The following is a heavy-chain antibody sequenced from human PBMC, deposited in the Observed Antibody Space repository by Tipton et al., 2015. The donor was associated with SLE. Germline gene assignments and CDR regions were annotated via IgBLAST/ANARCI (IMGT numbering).Heavy chain of an antibody. V-gene: IGHV4-34*01. J-gene: IGHJ4*02. CDR1: GFTFSDYY. D-gene: IGHD5-18*01. CDR3: ARGPDTPFDY. CDR2: INHSGST. Sequence: LRLSCAASGFTFSDYYMSWIRQPPGKGLEWIGEINHSGSTNYNPSLKSRVTISVDTSKNQFSLKLSSVTAADTAVYYCARGPDTPFDYWGQGTLVTVSS.